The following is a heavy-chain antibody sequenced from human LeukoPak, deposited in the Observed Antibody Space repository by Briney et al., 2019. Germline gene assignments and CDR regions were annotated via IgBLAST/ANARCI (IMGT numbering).Heavy chain of an antibody. CDR3: ARDHVPAYVGIDY. D-gene: IGHD2-2*01. CDR1: GYTFTGYY. CDR2: INPSSGGA. J-gene: IGHJ4*02. Sequence: ASVKVSCKASGYTFTGYYIHWVRQAPGQGLEWMGWINPSSGGAKYAQNFQGRVIMTTDTSVSTAYMELSSLRSDDTAVYYCARDHVPAYVGIDYWGQGTLVTVSS. V-gene: IGHV1-2*02.